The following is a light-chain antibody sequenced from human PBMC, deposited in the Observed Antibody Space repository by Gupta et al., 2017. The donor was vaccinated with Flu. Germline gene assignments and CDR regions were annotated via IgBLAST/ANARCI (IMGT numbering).Light chain of an antibody. CDR2: DAS. CDR3: HQYRREPPGYI. V-gene: IGKV3-20*01. CDR1: QSVSSSY. J-gene: IGKJ2*01. Sequence: EIVLTQSPGTLSLSPGERATLPCRASQSVSSSYLAWYQQKPGQAPGLLIYDASSRATGIPDRFSGSGGGTEFILTISRREPEDFAVYYCHQYRREPPGYIFGQGTKMEIK.